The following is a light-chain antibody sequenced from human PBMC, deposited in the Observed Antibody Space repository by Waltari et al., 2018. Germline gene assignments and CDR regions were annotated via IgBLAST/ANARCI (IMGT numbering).Light chain of an antibody. V-gene: IGKV1-39*01. J-gene: IGKJ4*01. CDR2: AAS. CDR3: QQSYSTPLLT. CDR1: QSISSS. Sequence: DIQMTQSPSSLSASVGDRVTITCRASQSISSSLNWYQQKPGKAPKLLIYAASSLQSGVPSRFSGSGSGTDFTLTISSLQPEDFATYYCQQSYSTPLLTFGGGTKVEIK.